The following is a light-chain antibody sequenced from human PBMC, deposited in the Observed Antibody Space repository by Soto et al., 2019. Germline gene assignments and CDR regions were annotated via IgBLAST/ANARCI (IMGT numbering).Light chain of an antibody. CDR2: DAS. Sequence: DIQLTQSPSTLSASVGDRVTITCRASQNIGTWLAWYQHRPGEGPKLLIHDASTLASGVPSRFSGGGSATEFSLTINSLESGDSGTYHCQQYATYSPSTFGQGTTVEIK. CDR3: QQYATYSPST. V-gene: IGKV1-5*01. CDR1: QNIGTW. J-gene: IGKJ1*01.